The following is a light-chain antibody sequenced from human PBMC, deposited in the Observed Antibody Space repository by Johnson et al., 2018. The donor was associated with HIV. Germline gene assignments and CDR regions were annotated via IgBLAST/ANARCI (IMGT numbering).Light chain of an antibody. CDR2: DNN. CDR1: SSNIGNNY. CDR3: GTWDSSLSAGV. J-gene: IGLJ1*01. V-gene: IGLV1-51*01. Sequence: QSVLTQPPSVSAAPGQKVTISCSGSSSNIGNNYVSWYQQVPGTAPKLLIYDNNRRPSGIPDRFSGSKSGTSATLGITGLQPADEADYYCGTWDSSLSAGVFGTGTKVTVL.